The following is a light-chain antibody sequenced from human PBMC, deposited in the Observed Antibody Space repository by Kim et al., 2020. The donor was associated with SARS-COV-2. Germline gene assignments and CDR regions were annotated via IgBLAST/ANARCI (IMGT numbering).Light chain of an antibody. CDR3: LQHTNYPWT. J-gene: IGKJ1*01. V-gene: IGKV1-17*01. CDR1: QGIRND. Sequence: ASVGDRVTITCRASQGIRNDLGWYQQKPGKAPKRLIYGASNLESGVPSRFSGSGSGTEFSLTISGLQPEDLATYYCLQHTNYPWTFGQGTKVDIK. CDR2: GAS.